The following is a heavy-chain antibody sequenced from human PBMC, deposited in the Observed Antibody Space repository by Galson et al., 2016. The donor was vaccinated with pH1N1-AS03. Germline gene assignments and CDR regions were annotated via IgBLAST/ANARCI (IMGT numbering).Heavy chain of an antibody. J-gene: IGHJ4*02. CDR3: AGRQNGRHYDFWSGARGFDS. CDR1: GGTFSNYA. V-gene: IGHV1-69*05. Sequence: SVKVSCKASGGTFSNYAISWVRQAPGQGLEWLGGLILVFNTVKYEQKFQGRVTITTDESTSTAYMEVRSLRSEDTAVYYCAGRQNGRHYDFWSGARGFDSWGQGTLVTVSS. D-gene: IGHD3-3*01. CDR2: LILVFNTV.